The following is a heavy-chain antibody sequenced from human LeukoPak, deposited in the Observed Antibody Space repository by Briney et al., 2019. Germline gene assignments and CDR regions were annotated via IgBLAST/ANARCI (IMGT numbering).Heavy chain of an antibody. CDR3: ARRFYYGGNEHGLDY. CDR1: GYTFTSYY. V-gene: IGHV1-46*01. J-gene: IGHJ4*02. CDR2: INPNDGTT. Sequence: GASVKVSCKTSGYTFTSYYMNWVRQAPGQGLEWMGIINPNDGTTTYAQKFQGKVTMTRDSSTTTYFMELSSLRSEDTAVYYCARRFYYGGNEHGLDYWGQGTLVTVSS. D-gene: IGHD4-23*01.